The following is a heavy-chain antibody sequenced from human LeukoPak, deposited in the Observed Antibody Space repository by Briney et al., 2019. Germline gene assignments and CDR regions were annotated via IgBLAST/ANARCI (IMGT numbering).Heavy chain of an antibody. V-gene: IGHV3-11*01. D-gene: IGHD4-17*01. Sequence: GGSLRLSCAASGFTFSDYYMSWIRQAPGKGLEWVSYISSSGSTIYNADSVKGRFTISRDNAKNSLYLQMNSLRAEDTAVYYCARVDYGDDQYFQHWGQGTLVTVSS. CDR2: ISSSGSTI. CDR3: ARVDYGDDQYFQH. J-gene: IGHJ1*01. CDR1: GFTFSDYY.